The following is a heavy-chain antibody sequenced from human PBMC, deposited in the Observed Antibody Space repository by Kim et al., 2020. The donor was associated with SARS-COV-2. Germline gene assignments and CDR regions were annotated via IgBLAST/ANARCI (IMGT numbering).Heavy chain of an antibody. Sequence: ASVKVSCKASGYTFTSYGISWVRQAPGQGLEWMGWISAYNGNTNYAQKLQGRVTMTTDTSTSTAYMELRSLRSDDTAVYYCARDLGPQWLLPKDDAFDIWGQGTMVTVSS. V-gene: IGHV1-18*04. CDR1: GYTFTSYG. CDR2: ISAYNGNT. D-gene: IGHD3-22*01. CDR3: ARDLGPQWLLPKDDAFDI. J-gene: IGHJ3*02.